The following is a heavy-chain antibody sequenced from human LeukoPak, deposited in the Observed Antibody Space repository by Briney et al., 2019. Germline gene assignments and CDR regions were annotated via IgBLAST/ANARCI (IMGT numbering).Heavy chain of an antibody. J-gene: IGHJ4*02. Sequence: GRSLRLSCAASGFTFSSYGMPWVRQAPGKGLEWVAVISYDGSNKYYADSVKGRFTISRDNSKNTLYLQMNSLRAEDTAVYYCAKDPTSWQGQELWGQGTLVTVSS. D-gene: IGHD2-2*01. CDR3: AKDPTSWQGQEL. V-gene: IGHV3-30*18. CDR2: ISYDGSNK. CDR1: GFTFSSYG.